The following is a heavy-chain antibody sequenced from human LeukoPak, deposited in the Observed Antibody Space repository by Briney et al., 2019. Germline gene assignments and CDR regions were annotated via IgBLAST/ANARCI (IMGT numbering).Heavy chain of an antibody. CDR1: GFTFSSYE. D-gene: IGHD7-27*01. CDR2: ISSSGSTI. J-gene: IGHJ4*02. CDR3: AVENWGSGYVDS. Sequence: PGGSLRLSCAASGFTFSSYEMNWVRQAPGKGLEWVSYISSSGSTIYYADSVKGRFTISRDNAKNSLYLQMNSLRAEDTAVYYCAVENWGSGYVDSWGQGTLVTVSA. V-gene: IGHV3-48*03.